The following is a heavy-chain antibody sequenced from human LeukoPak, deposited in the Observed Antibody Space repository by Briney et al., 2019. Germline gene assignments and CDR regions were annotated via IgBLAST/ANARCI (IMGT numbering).Heavy chain of an antibody. CDR1: GGSISGYD. J-gene: IGHJ4*02. CDR2: IYYTGST. D-gene: IGHD2-15*01. CDR3: AACTGGTCYHLKFDY. Sequence: PSETLSLTCTVSGGSISGYDWSWVRQPPGKGLEWIGYIYYTGSTNYNPSLKSRVTISVDTSKSQFSLKLTSVTAADTAMYYCAACTGGTCYHLKFDYWGQGTLVTVSS. V-gene: IGHV4-59*01.